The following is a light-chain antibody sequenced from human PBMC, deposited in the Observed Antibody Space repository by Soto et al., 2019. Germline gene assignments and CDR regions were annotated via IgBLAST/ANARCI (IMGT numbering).Light chain of an antibody. CDR3: QQSYSTPT. J-gene: IGKJ5*01. V-gene: IGKV3-15*01. CDR2: GAS. Sequence: EIVMTQSPATLSVSPGERAILSCRASQSVSINLAWFQQKPVQAPRLLIYGASTRATGIPARFSGSGSGTEFPLTISSLQPDDFATYYCQQSYSTPTFGQGTRLEIK. CDR1: QSVSIN.